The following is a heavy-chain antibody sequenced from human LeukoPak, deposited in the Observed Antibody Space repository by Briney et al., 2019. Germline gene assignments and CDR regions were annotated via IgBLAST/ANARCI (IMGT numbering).Heavy chain of an antibody. CDR3: ARVVIPYYFDY. Sequence: SETLSLTCAVYGGSFSGYYCSWIRQPPGKGLEWIGEINHSGSTDYNPSLKSRVTISVDTSKNQFSLKLSSVTAADTAVYYCARVVIPYYFDYWGQGTLVTVSS. CDR2: INHSGST. CDR1: GGSFSGYY. D-gene: IGHD3-16*02. V-gene: IGHV4-34*01. J-gene: IGHJ4*02.